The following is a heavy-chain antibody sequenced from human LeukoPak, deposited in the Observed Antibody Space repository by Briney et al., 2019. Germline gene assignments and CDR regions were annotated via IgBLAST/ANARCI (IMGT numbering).Heavy chain of an antibody. CDR1: GFTFSSYA. CDR2: ISHSASHT. Sequence: GGSLRLSCEASGFTFSSYAMYWVRQAPGRGLDWVSYISHSASHTYYADSLKGRFTISRDNAKNLLYLQMDSLRADDTAVYYRARDGLALDYWGQGILVTVSS. V-gene: IGHV3-21*04. CDR3: ARDGLALDY. J-gene: IGHJ4*02.